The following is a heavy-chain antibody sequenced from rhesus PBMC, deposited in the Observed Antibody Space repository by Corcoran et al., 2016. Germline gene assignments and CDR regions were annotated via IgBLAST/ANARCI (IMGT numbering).Heavy chain of an antibody. J-gene: IGHJ1*01. CDR1: GGSISSNY. CDR3: ARNGGYSNYPEYFEF. CDR2: IYGSGGST. Sequence: QVQLQESGPGLVKPSETLSLTRAVSGGSISSNYWSWIRQPPGKGLEWIGRIYGSGGSTDYNPSLKSRVTISTDTSKNQFSLKLSSVTAADTAVYYCARNGGYSNYPEYFEFWGQGALVTVSS. D-gene: IGHD4-23*01. V-gene: IGHV4-160*01.